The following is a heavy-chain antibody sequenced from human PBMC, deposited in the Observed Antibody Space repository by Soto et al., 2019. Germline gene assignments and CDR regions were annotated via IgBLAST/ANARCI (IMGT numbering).Heavy chain of an antibody. D-gene: IGHD1-20*01. Sequence: QLQLQESGPGLVKPSETLSLNCTVSGGSISSSSYYWGWIRQPPGKGLEWIGRIYYRGSTYYNPSLKSRVTISGATSTNQFSLKLSSVPAADTAVYDCAAITWADGYWGQGTLVTVSS. CDR2: IYYRGST. CDR3: AAITWADGY. J-gene: IGHJ4*02. V-gene: IGHV4-39*01. CDR1: GGSISSSSYY.